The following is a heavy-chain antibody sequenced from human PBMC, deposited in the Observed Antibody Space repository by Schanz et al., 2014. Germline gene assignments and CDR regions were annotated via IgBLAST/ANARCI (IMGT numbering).Heavy chain of an antibody. CDR3: AKQIHYDILTVTRN. D-gene: IGHD3-9*01. J-gene: IGHJ4*02. Sequence: QVQLVESGGGVVQFGRSLRLSCVASGFTFSSYGMHWVRQAPGKGLEWLSYIDGKSTTVYYADSVKGRFTMSRDNSKNTLYLQMNSLRAEDTAVYYCAKQIHYDILTVTRNWGQGTLVTVSS. V-gene: IGHV3-NL1*01. CDR1: GFTFSSYG. CDR2: IDGKSTTV.